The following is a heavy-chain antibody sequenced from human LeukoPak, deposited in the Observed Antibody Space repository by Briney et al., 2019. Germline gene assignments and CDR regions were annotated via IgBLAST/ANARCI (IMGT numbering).Heavy chain of an antibody. CDR2: ISSDGSNT. D-gene: IGHD6-25*01. V-gene: IGHV3-74*01. Sequence: GGSLRLSCAASGFTFSYYWMHWVRQAPGKGLVWVSRISSDGSNTSQADSVKGRFTISRDNARNTLYLQMNNLRAEDTALYYCARSRNGSFDYGGQGTLVTVPS. CDR3: ARSRNGSFDY. J-gene: IGHJ4*02. CDR1: GFTFSYYW.